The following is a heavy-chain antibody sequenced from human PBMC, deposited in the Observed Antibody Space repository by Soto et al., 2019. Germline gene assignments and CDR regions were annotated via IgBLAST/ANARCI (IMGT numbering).Heavy chain of an antibody. CDR1: GGSVSSGDFY. CDR2: IHDSGST. D-gene: IGHD2-15*01. CDR3: DRGLCSGGSCYSDY. J-gene: IGHJ4*02. V-gene: IGHV4-30-4*01. Sequence: SETLSLTCSVSGGSVSSGDFYWSWLRQPPGKGLEWIGFIHDSGSTFYNPSLRSRVTISLDTSVNQFSLKLTSVTAADTAVYYCDRGLCSGGSCYSDYWGQGTLVTVSS.